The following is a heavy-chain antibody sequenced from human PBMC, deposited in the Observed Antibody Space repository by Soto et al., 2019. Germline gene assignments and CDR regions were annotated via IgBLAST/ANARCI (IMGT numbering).Heavy chain of an antibody. Sequence: SETLSLTCTVSGDSISNSDYYWNWIRQSPGKGLEWIASIDYSGSTNYNPSLKSRVTISIDTSKNQFSLKLSSVTAADMAVYYCAREPYDYDRSGHFDYWGQGTLVTVSS. CDR2: IDYSGST. CDR1: GDSISNSDYY. V-gene: IGHV4-30-4*01. J-gene: IGHJ4*02. D-gene: IGHD3-22*01. CDR3: AREPYDYDRSGHFDY.